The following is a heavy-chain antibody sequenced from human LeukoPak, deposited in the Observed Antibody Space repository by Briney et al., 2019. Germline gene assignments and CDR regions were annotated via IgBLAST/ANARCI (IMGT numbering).Heavy chain of an antibody. CDR1: GFSVRTNC. D-gene: IGHD3-10*01. J-gene: IGHJ4*02. V-gene: IGHV3-66*01. CDR2: ICSGGTT. Sequence: GGSLRLSCAASGFSVRTNCMSWVGQAPGKGLEGGLVICSGGTTYYPDSVKGRFTISRDNSKTILSLQMNSLRAEDTAMYYCARDGSYYGPDYWGQGALVTVSS. CDR3: ARDGSYYGPDY.